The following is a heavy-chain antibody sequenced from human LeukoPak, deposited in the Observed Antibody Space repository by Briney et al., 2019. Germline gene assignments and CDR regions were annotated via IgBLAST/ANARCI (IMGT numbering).Heavy chain of an antibody. V-gene: IGHV3-74*01. CDR1: GXTFSSYW. J-gene: IGHJ4*02. CDR2: INSDGSST. D-gene: IGHD6-13*01. Sequence: GGSLRLSCAASGXTFSSYWMNWVRQAPGKGLVWVSRINSDGSSTYYADSVKGRLTISRDNAKNTLYLSMNSLRAEDTAVYYCARGYGSSSNKKIFDYWGQGTLVTVSS. CDR3: ARGYGSSSNKKIFDY.